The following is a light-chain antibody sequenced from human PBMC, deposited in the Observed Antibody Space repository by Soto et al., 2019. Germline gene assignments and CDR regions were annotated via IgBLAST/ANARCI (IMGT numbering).Light chain of an antibody. V-gene: IGLV2-8*01. Sequence: QSALTQPPSASGSPGQSVTISCTGTSSDVGGYNFVSWYQQHPGKAPKLMIYEVNKRPSGVPDRFSGSKSGSTASLTVSGLQAEDEADYHCSSYAGSTNFVVFGGGTKVTVL. J-gene: IGLJ2*01. CDR2: EVN. CDR3: SSYAGSTNFVV. CDR1: SSDVGGYNF.